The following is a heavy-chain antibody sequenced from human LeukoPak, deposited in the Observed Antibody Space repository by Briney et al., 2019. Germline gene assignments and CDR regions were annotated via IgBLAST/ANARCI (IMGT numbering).Heavy chain of an antibody. J-gene: IGHJ4*02. CDR2: IHPSGST. V-gene: IGHV4-34*01. Sequence: NPSETLSVTCAVYGGSFSNYYCTWIRQAPGKGLEWIGEIHPSGSTNYNPSLLSRVTLSLDASKNQFSLRLTSVTAADTAVYFCARGLDTYKSGVDWGQGTLVTVSS. CDR1: GGSFSNYY. D-gene: IGHD1-26*01. CDR3: ARGLDTYKSGVD.